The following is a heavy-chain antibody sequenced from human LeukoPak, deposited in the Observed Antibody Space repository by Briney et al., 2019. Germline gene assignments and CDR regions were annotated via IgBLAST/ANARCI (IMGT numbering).Heavy chain of an antibody. CDR3: ARVASSWYHGMDV. V-gene: IGHV1-18*01. CDR1: GYTFTSYG. CDR2: ISAYNGDT. Sequence: ASVKVSCKASGYTFTSYGITWVRQAPGQGLEWMGWISAYNGDTNYAQKLQGRVTMTTDTSTSTAYMELRGLRSDDTAVYYCARVASSWYHGMDVWGQGTTVTVSS. D-gene: IGHD6-13*01. J-gene: IGHJ6*02.